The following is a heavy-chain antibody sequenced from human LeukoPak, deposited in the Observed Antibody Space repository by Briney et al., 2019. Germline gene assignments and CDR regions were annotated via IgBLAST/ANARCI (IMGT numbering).Heavy chain of an antibody. J-gene: IGHJ6*02. CDR3: ARDGRSEFYYYYGMDV. V-gene: IGHV3-21*01. CDR2: ISSSSSYI. D-gene: IGHD1-26*01. CDR1: GFTFSSYS. Sequence: PGGSLRLSCAASGFTFSSYSMNWVRQAPGKGLEWVSSISSSSSYIYYADSVKGRFTISRDNAKNSLYLQTNSLRAEDTAVYYCARDGRSEFYYYYGMDVWGQGTTVTVSS.